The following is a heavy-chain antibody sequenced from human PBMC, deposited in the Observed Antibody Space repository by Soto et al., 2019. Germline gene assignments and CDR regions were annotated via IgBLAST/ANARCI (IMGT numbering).Heavy chain of an antibody. D-gene: IGHD3-16*02. CDR2: IYHTGST. V-gene: IGHV4-31*03. CDR3: ARYRFSGNKWSKFDY. CDR1: GVTVSSDAYY. Sequence: PSETLSLTCTVSGVTVSSDAYYWSWIRQHPGKGLEWIGNIYHTGSTYYSPSLKSRVVISLDTANNQFSLTLTFVTAADTDVYYCARYRFSGNKWSKFDYWGRGTLVTVSS. J-gene: IGHJ4*02.